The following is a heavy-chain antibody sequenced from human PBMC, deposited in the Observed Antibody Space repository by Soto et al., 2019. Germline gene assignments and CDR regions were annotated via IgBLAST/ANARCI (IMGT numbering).Heavy chain of an antibody. Sequence: GSGPTLVNPTQTLTLTCTFSGFSLSTSGMCVSWIRQPPGKALEWLARIDWDDDKYYSTSLKTRLTISKDTSKNQVVLTMTNMDPVDTATYYCARIRKYGSSAYFDYWGQGTLVTVSS. V-gene: IGHV2-70*11. CDR1: GFSLSTSGMC. J-gene: IGHJ4*02. D-gene: IGHD6-6*01. CDR2: IDWDDDK. CDR3: ARIRKYGSSAYFDY.